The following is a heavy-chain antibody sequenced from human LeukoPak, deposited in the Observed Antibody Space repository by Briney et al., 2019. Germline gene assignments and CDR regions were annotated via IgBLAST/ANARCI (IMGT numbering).Heavy chain of an antibody. J-gene: IGHJ4*02. D-gene: IGHD4-11*01. V-gene: IGHV4-34*01. CDR2: INHSGST. CDR3: ARVGGTTVTTSDY. Sequence: PSETLSLTCTVSGGSISSYYWSWIRQPAGKGLEWIGEINHSGSTNYNPSLKSRVTISVDTSKNQFSLKLSSVTAADTAVYYCARVGGTTVTTSDYWGQGTLVTVSS. CDR1: GGSISSYY.